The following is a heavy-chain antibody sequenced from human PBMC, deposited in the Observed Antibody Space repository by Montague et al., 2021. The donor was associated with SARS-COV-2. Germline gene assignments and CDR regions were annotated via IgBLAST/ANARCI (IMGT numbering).Heavy chain of an antibody. CDR2: IYYSGST. D-gene: IGHD3-3*01. Sequence: SETLSLTCIVSGGSVGSGSYYWSWIRQPPGKGLEWIRYIYYSGSTNYXPSLKSRVTISVDTSKNQFSLKLSSVTAADTAVYYCARDPWRITIFGVVTRCGMDVWGQGTTVTGSS. CDR3: ARDPWRITIFGVVTRCGMDV. J-gene: IGHJ6*02. CDR1: GGSVGSGSYY. V-gene: IGHV4-61*01.